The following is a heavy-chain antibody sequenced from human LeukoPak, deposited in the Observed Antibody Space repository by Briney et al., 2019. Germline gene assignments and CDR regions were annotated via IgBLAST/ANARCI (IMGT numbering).Heavy chain of an antibody. CDR3: ASPTPRITMIVHAFDI. Sequence: SVKVSCKASGGTFSSYAISWVRQAPGQGLEWMGRIIPILGIANYAQKFQGRITITADKSTSTAYMELSSLRSEDTAVYYCASPTPRITMIVHAFDIWGQGTMVTVSS. V-gene: IGHV1-69*04. CDR1: GGTFSSYA. CDR2: IIPILGIA. D-gene: IGHD3-22*01. J-gene: IGHJ3*02.